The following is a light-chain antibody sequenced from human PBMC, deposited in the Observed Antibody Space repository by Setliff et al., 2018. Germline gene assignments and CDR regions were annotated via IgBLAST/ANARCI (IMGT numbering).Light chain of an antibody. Sequence: QYVLSQPPSASGTPGQRVTISCSGSSGNIGVKVVNWYQHLPVTSPKLLIYNIYQRPSGVPDRFSGSKSGSSASLAISGLQSQSPADYSCAVLAYFLSFSAVGSGTKV. J-gene: IGLJ1*01. CDR3: AVLAYFLSFSA. CDR1: SGNIGVKV. V-gene: IGLV1-44*01. CDR2: NIY.